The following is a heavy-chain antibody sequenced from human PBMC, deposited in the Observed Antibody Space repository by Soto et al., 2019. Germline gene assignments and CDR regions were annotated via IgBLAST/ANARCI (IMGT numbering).Heavy chain of an antibody. Sequence: TSETLSLTCAVEGVSFSCYDLSWIRQPPGKGLEWIGEINHSGSTNYNPSLKSRVTISVDTSKNQFSLKLSSVTAAGTAVYYCARIIFESSSGYYSTVDYWGQGTLVTVSS. D-gene: IGHD3-22*01. J-gene: IGHJ4*02. CDR1: GVSFSCYD. CDR3: ARIIFESSSGYYSTVDY. CDR2: INHSGST. V-gene: IGHV4-34*01.